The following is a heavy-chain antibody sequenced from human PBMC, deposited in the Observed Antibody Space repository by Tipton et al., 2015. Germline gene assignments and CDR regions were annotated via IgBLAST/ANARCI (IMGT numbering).Heavy chain of an antibody. CDR3: ARFVKGGFYQRGRFDP. Sequence: TLSLTCTVSGDSIKSTDYYWGWIRQPPGKGLECIGTVNYSGSTYYRPSLNSRVTISTDTTKNQISLKLSSVTAADTAVYFCARFVKGGFYQRGRFDPWGQGTLVTVSS. J-gene: IGHJ5*02. V-gene: IGHV4-39*01. CDR1: GDSIKSTDYY. D-gene: IGHD3-3*01. CDR2: VNYSGST.